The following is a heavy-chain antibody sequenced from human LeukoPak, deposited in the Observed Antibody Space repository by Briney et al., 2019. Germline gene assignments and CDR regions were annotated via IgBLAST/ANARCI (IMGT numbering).Heavy chain of an antibody. J-gene: IGHJ4*02. V-gene: IGHV3-21*04. CDR2: ISTSSSYI. CDR3: AKSRTTVTTSQSFDY. D-gene: IGHD4-11*01. CDR1: GFTFSSYS. Sequence: GGSLRLSCVASGFTFSSYSMNWVRQAPGKGLEWVSSISTSSSYIYYADSMKGRFTISRDNAKNTLYLQMNSLRAEDTAVYYCAKSRTTVTTSQSFDYWGQGTLVTVSS.